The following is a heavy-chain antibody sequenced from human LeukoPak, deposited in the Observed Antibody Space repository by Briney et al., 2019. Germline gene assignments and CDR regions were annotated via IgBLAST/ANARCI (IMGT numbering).Heavy chain of an antibody. CDR1: GGSISSGGYY. D-gene: IGHD3-9*01. V-gene: IGHV4-31*03. Sequence: SQTLSLTCTVSGGSISSGGYYWSWIRQHPGKGLEWIGYIYYSGSTYYNPSLKSRVTISVDTSKNQFSLKLSSVTAADTAVYYCAREGILTGCVDYWGQGTLVTVSS. J-gene: IGHJ4*02. CDR2: IYYSGST. CDR3: AREGILTGCVDY.